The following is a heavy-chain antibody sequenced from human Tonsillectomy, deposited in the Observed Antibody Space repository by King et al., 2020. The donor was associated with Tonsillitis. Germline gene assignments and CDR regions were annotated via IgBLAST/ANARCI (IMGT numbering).Heavy chain of an antibody. D-gene: IGHD5-18*01. J-gene: IGHJ4*02. Sequence: VQLQQWGAGLLKPSETLSLTCAVYGGSFSGYYWSWIRQPPGKGLEWIGEINHSGSTNYNPSLKSRVTVSVDTSKNQFSLKLSSVTAADTAVYYWASGGGYGRPRFDYWGQGTLVTVSS. CDR3: ASGGGYGRPRFDY. CDR2: INHSGST. CDR1: GGSFSGYY. V-gene: IGHV4-34*01.